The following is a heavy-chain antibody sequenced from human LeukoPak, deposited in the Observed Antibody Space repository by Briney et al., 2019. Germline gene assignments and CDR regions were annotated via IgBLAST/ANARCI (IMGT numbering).Heavy chain of an antibody. CDR3: ARDRWSIAERYYFDY. Sequence: SETLSLTCAVYGGSFSGYYWSWIRQPAGKGLEWIGRIYTSGSTNYNPSLKSRVTMSVDTSKNQFSLKLSSVTAADTAVYYCARDRWSIAERYYFDYWGQGTLVTVSS. D-gene: IGHD6-6*01. V-gene: IGHV4-4*07. CDR1: GGSFSGYY. J-gene: IGHJ4*02. CDR2: IYTSGST.